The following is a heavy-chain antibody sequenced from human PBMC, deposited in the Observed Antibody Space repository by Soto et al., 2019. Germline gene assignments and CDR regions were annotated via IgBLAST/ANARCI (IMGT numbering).Heavy chain of an antibody. CDR3: ARGDSGGNPPTY. Sequence: QVQLVQSGAEVKKPGASVEVSCEASGDTFTGYYVHWVRQAPGQGLEWMGWISPHGGGAKYAQNFQGRVTLTTDTSHSTAYMEVTRLRSDDTAVYFCARGDSGGNPPTYGGQGTLVTASS. J-gene: IGHJ4*02. CDR2: ISPHGGGA. CDR1: GDTFTGYY. D-gene: IGHD6-25*01. V-gene: IGHV1-2*02.